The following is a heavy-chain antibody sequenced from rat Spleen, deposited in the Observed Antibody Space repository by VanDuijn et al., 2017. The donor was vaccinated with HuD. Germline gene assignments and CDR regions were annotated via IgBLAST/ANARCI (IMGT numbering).Heavy chain of an antibody. Sequence: EVQLVESGGDLVQPGRSLKLSCAASGFTFSNYGMHWIRQAPTKGLEWVASISVSGGSSYYRDSVQGRFTLSRDNAKSTLYLQMDSLRSEDTATYYCTTGAYWGQGTLVTVSS. J-gene: IGHJ3*01. CDR1: GFTFSNYG. CDR2: ISVSGGSS. CDR3: TTGAY. V-gene: IGHV5-19*01.